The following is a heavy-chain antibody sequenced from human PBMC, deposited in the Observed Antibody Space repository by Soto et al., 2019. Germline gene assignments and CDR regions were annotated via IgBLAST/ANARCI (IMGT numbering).Heavy chain of an antibody. D-gene: IGHD2-2*01. Sequence: GASVKVSCKTSGYTFRSYGISWVRQASGQGLEWMGWISAYNGNTNSAQKVQGRVIMTTDTSTSTAYMELRNLRSDDTAVYYCARGKVVVVPAALGLFDYWGQGNLVTVSS. CDR1: GYTFRSYG. J-gene: IGHJ4*02. CDR2: ISAYNGNT. CDR3: ARGKVVVVPAALGLFDY. V-gene: IGHV1-18*01.